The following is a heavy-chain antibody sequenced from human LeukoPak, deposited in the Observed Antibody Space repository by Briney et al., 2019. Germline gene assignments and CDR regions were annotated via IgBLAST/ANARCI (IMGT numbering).Heavy chain of an antibody. Sequence: GGSLRLSCAASGFTVSSNYMSWVRQAPGKGLEWVSVLYSGGSTYYADSVKGRFTISRHNSKNTLYLQMNSLRVEDTAVYYCARAHPGYSNSFDYWGQGTLVTVSS. J-gene: IGHJ4*02. V-gene: IGHV3-53*04. CDR2: LYSGGST. CDR3: ARAHPGYSNSFDY. CDR1: GFTVSSNY. D-gene: IGHD6-6*01.